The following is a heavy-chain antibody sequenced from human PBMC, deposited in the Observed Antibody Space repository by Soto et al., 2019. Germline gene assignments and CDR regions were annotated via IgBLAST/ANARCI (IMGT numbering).Heavy chain of an antibody. CDR1: GGSISIGGYS. Sequence: SDTLSLTCVVSGGSISIGGYSWSWIRQPPGKGLEWIGYIYHSGSTYYNPSLKSRVTISVDRSKNQFSLKLSSVTAADTAVYYCVRVPGPWGQGTLVTVSS. V-gene: IGHV4-30-2*01. J-gene: IGHJ5*02. CDR2: IYHSGST. CDR3: VRVPGP.